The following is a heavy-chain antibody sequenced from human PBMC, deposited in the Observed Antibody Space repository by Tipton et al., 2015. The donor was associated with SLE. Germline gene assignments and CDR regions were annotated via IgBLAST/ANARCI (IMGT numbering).Heavy chain of an antibody. CDR3: ATMIGGRGRFDP. D-gene: IGHD3-22*01. CDR2: IYYSGTT. J-gene: IGHJ5*02. CDR1: GASISTDGVY. V-gene: IGHV4-31*01. Sequence: TLSLTCTVSGASISTDGVYWSWIRQHPGKGLEWIGNIYYSGTTYYNTSFKSQFTISVDTSNNQFSLKLSSVTAADTAVYYCATMIGGRGRFDPWGQGTLVTVSS.